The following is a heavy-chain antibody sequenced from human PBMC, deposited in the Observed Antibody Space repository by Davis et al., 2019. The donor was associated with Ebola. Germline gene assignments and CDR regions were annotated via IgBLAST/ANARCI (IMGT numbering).Heavy chain of an antibody. Sequence: GESLKISCAASGFTFSSYAMSWVRQAPGKGLEWVGRIKSKTDGGTTDYAAPVKGRFTISRDDSKNTLYLQMNSLKTEDTAVYYCTTDYGRAYWGQGTLVTVSS. D-gene: IGHD4-17*01. CDR3: TTDYGRAY. CDR2: IKSKTDGGTT. J-gene: IGHJ4*02. CDR1: GFTFSSYA. V-gene: IGHV3-15*01.